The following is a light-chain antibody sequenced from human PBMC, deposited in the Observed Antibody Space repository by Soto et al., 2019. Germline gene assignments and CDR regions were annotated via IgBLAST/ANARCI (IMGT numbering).Light chain of an antibody. CDR3: SSDAGSNKYV. CDR1: SSDVGGYNY. J-gene: IGLJ1*01. Sequence: QSVLTQPPSASGSPGQSVTISCTGTSSDVGGYNYVSWYQQHPGKAPKLMIYEVSKRPSGVPDRFSGSKSGNTASLTVSGLQAEDEDDYYCSSDAGSNKYVFGTGTKLTVL. CDR2: EVS. V-gene: IGLV2-8*01.